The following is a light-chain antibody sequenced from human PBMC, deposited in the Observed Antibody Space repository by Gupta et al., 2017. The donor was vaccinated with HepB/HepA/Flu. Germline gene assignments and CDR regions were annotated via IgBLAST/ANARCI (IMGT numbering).Light chain of an antibody. CDR1: QTVSSNY. CDR2: GAS. CDR3: QQYGSSPPLT. V-gene: IGKV3-20*01. J-gene: IGKJ4*01. Sequence: EIVLTQSPGTLSLSPGERATLSCGASQTVSSNYLAWFQQKPGQAPRLLIYGASSRATGTPDRFSGSGSGTDFTLTISRLEPEDFAMYYCQQYGSSPPLTFGGGTKVEIK.